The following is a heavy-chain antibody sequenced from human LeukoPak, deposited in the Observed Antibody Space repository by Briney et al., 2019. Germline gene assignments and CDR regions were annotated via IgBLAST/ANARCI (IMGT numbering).Heavy chain of an antibody. CDR1: GFTFSSYG. CDR3: ARRLSFDY. V-gene: IGHV3-33*01. J-gene: IGHJ4*02. Sequence: PGGSLRLSCAASGFTFSSYGMHWVRQAPGKGLEWVAVIWYDGSNKYYADSVKGRFTISRDNVKNSLYLQMNSLRAEDTAVYYCARRLSFDYWGQGTLVTVSS. CDR2: IWYDGSNK. D-gene: IGHD6-19*01.